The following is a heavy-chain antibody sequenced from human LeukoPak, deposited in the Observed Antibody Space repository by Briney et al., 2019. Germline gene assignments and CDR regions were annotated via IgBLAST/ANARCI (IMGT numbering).Heavy chain of an antibody. CDR2: INHSGST. Sequence: SETLSLTCAVYGGSFSGYYWSWIRQPPGKGLEWIGEINHSGSTNYNPSLKSRVTISVDTSKNQFSLKLSSVTAADTAVYYCARMASGASGRFYYYHMDVWGKGTTVTVSS. J-gene: IGHJ6*03. CDR1: GGSFSGYY. V-gene: IGHV4-34*01. D-gene: IGHD6-19*01. CDR3: ARMASGASGRFYYYHMDV.